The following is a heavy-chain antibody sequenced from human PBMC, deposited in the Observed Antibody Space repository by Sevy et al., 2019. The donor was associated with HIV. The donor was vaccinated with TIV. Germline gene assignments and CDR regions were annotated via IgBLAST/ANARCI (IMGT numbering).Heavy chain of an antibody. J-gene: IGHJ2*01. Sequence: SETLSLTCTVSGGSISSSSYYWGWIRQPPGKGLEWIGNIYYSGSTYYNPSLKSQVTISVDTSKNQFSLKLSSVTAADTAVYYCARATYYYDSSGYPLDWYFDLWGRGTLVTVSS. D-gene: IGHD3-22*01. CDR3: ARATYYYDSSGYPLDWYFDL. CDR1: GGSISSSSYY. V-gene: IGHV4-39*01. CDR2: IYYSGST.